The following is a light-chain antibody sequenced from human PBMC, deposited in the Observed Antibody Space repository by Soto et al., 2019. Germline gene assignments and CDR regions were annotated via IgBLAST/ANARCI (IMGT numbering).Light chain of an antibody. Sequence: QSALTQPASVSGSPGQSITISCTGTSSAVGNYNLVSWYQHHPGKAPQLIIYATTKRPSGVSNRYSGSKSGNTASLTISGLQAEDEANYYFCSYAGSVTFTFGGGTKVTVL. CDR2: ATT. CDR3: CSYAGSVTFT. V-gene: IGLV2-23*02. J-gene: IGLJ2*01. CDR1: SSAVGNYNL.